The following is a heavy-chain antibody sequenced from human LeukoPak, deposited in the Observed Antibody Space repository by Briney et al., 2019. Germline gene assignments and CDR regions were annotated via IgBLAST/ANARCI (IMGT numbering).Heavy chain of an antibody. CDR3: AKDEAARPQ. CDR1: GFTFSSYS. CDR2: ISGSGGST. V-gene: IGHV3-23*01. D-gene: IGHD6-6*01. Sequence: GSLRLSCAASGFTFSSYSMNWVRQAPGKGLEWVSAISGSGGSTYYADSVKGRFTISRDNSKNTLYLQMNSLRAEDTTVYYCAKDEAARPQWGQGTLVTVSS. J-gene: IGHJ4*02.